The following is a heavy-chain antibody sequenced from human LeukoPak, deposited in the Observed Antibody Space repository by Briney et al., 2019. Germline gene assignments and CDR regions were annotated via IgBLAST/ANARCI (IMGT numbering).Heavy chain of an antibody. CDR2: SSSSGYIT. V-gene: IGHV3-48*02. CDR1: GFALGTYS. CDR3: ARGCWGSTTCHNWFDP. Sequence: GGSLRLSCAASGFALGTYSMNWVRQAPGKGLQWVSYSSSSGYITYYADSVRGRFTISRDNANNSLYLQMNSLRDEDTAVYYCARGCWGSTTCHNWFDPWGQGTLVTVSS. D-gene: IGHD2-2*01. J-gene: IGHJ5*02.